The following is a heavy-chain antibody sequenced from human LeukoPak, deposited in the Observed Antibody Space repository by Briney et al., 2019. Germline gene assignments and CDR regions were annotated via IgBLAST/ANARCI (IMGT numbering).Heavy chain of an antibody. J-gene: IGHJ4*02. CDR2: INVAGDRS. D-gene: IGHD3-22*01. Sequence: GGSLRLSCSASGFIFNSYAMSWVGQAPGKGMEWVAGINVAGDRSYYTDSVKGRFTISRDNSRNTLFLQITGLRAEDTAVYYCAKEALETRLANYFYDSSGYSNIDSWGEGNLVIVSS. CDR1: GFIFNSYA. CDR3: AKEALETRLANYFYDSSGYSNIDS. V-gene: IGHV3-23*01.